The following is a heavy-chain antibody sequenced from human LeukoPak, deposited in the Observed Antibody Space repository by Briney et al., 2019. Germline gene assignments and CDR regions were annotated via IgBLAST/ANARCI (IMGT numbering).Heavy chain of an antibody. D-gene: IGHD5-18*01. V-gene: IGHV3-7*05. CDR3: ARAQLWLYGDAFDI. J-gene: IGHJ3*02. CDR2: IKQDGSEK. Sequence: GGSLRLSCAASGFTFSSYWMSWVRQAPGKGLEWVANIKQDGSEKYYEDSVKGRFTISRDNAKNSLYLQMNSLRAEDTAVYYCARAQLWLYGDAFDIWGQGTMVTVSS. CDR1: GFTFSSYW.